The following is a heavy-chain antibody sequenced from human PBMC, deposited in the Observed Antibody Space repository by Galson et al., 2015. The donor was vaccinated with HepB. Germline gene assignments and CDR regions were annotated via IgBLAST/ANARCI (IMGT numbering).Heavy chain of an antibody. D-gene: IGHD3-3*01. CDR3: AREVSFTNARYYYYGMDV. CDR2: ILGGGGYK. CDR1: GFAFDTYG. J-gene: IGHJ6*02. Sequence: SLRLSCAASGFAFDTYGFEWVRQAPGKGLEWVAAILGGGGYKYYSDSVKGRFTISRDNSKNMLFLEMNSLRADDTGLYYCAREVSFTNARYYYYGMDVWGQGTPVTVSS. V-gene: IGHV3-33*01.